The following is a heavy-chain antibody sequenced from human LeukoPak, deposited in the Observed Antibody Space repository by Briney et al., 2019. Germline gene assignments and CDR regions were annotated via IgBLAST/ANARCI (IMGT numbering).Heavy chain of an antibody. CDR1: GFTFSDYY. D-gene: IGHD6-13*01. V-gene: IGHV3-11*04. CDR2: FSSRATTI. CDR3: ARVGALSSSWLLY. J-gene: IGHJ4*02. Sequence: PGGSLRLSCAASGFTFSDYYINWIRQAPGKGLEWLVYFSSRATTIYYADSVKGRFTISRDNAKNSLYLQMNSLRAEDTAVYFCARVGALSSSWLLYWGQGTLVTVSS.